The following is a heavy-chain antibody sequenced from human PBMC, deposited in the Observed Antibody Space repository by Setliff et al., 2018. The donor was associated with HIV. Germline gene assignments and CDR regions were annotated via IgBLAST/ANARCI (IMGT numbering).Heavy chain of an antibody. CDR2: IWFDASYK. D-gene: IGHD2-2*01. Sequence: GGSLRLSCAASGFIFSSYAMNWVRQAPGKGLEWVAVIWFDASYKYHADSVEGRFTISRDNSKNTLYLQMNNLSADDTAVYYCARAQWVIPGAMRGSDALDIWGQGTTVTVSS. J-gene: IGHJ3*02. V-gene: IGHV3-33*08. CDR3: ARAQWVIPGAMRGSDALDI. CDR1: GFIFSSYA.